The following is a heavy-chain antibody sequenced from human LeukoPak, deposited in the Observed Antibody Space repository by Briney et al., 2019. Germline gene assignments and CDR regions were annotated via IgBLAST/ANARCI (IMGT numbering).Heavy chain of an antibody. J-gene: IGHJ4*02. D-gene: IGHD1-26*01. CDR1: GGSISSGGYS. Sequence: SQTLSLTCAASGGSISSGGYSWSWIRQPPGKGLEWIGYIYHSGSTYYNPSLKSRVTISVDRSKNQFSLKLSSVTAADTAVYYCARGGAGDLYFDYWGQGTLVTVSS. CDR2: IYHSGST. V-gene: IGHV4-30-2*01. CDR3: ARGGAGDLYFDY.